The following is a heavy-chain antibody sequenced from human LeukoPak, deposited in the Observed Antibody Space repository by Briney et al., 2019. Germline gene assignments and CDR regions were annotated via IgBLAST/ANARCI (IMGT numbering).Heavy chain of an antibody. CDR3: ARGRTRYASGYYLNRQLDHFDY. D-gene: IGHD3-22*01. CDR1: GGSFSGYY. J-gene: IGHJ4*02. Sequence: PSETLSLTCAVYGGSFSGYYWTWIRQPPGKGLEWIGEINHSGSTNYNPSLKSRVTISVDTSKNQFSLKLSSVTAADTAVYYCARGRTRYASGYYLNRQLDHFDYWGQGTLVTVSS. CDR2: INHSGST. V-gene: IGHV4-34*01.